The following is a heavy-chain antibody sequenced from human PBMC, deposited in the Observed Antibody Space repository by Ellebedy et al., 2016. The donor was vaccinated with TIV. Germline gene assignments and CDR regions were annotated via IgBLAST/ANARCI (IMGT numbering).Heavy chain of an antibody. J-gene: IGHJ3*02. V-gene: IGHV1-69*06. CDR2: SIPVFDSA. D-gene: IGHD5-12*01. CDR1: GGNLDNNI. Sequence: AASVKVSCKTSGGNLDNNIISWVRQAPGQGLAWMGGSIPVFDSAEYAQIFRGRVTITADKSTSTMYMELSGLRSDDTAVYYCARDMYSGYDRGGGFDIWGQGTEVTVSS. CDR3: ARDMYSGYDRGGGFDI.